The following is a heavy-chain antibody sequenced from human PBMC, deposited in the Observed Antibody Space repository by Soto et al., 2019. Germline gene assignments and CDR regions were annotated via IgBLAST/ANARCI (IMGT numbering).Heavy chain of an antibody. V-gene: IGHV4-31*03. CDR2: IYHSGTT. Sequence: SETLSLTCTVSGGSISSGGYYWSWIRQRPGKGLEWIGYIYHSGTTYYNPSLKSRVTISVDTSKNQFSLKLSSVTAADTAVYYCARTHWDCSGGSCYSTESFWFDPWGQGTLVTVSS. CDR1: GGSISSGGYY. J-gene: IGHJ5*02. CDR3: ARTHWDCSGGSCYSTESFWFDP. D-gene: IGHD2-15*01.